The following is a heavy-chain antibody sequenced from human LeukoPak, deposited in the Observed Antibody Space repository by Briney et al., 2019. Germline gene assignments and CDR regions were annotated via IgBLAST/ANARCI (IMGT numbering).Heavy chain of an antibody. CDR3: GRDWKLDY. CDR1: GFTFNNYP. V-gene: IGHV3-23*01. Sequence: GGSLRLSCAASGFTFNNYPMSWVRQAPGKGLEWVSAISDNGGDRKYAESVKGRFTISRDNSKSTLFLQLNSLRVKDTAIYYCGRDWKLDYWGQGALVTVSS. D-gene: IGHD1-1*01. J-gene: IGHJ4*02. CDR2: ISDNGGDR.